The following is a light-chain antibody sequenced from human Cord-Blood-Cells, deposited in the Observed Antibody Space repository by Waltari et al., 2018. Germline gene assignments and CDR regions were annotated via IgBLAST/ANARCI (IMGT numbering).Light chain of an antibody. CDR2: VAS. Sequence: EIVMTQSPATLSVSPGERATLSCRASQSVSSNLAWYQQKPGQAPRRLIYVASTRATGIPARFSGSVSGTEFSLTICTLQSEDFAVYYCQQYNNWLPAFGQGTKVEIK. CDR3: QQYNNWLPA. V-gene: IGKV3-15*01. J-gene: IGKJ1*01. CDR1: QSVSSN.